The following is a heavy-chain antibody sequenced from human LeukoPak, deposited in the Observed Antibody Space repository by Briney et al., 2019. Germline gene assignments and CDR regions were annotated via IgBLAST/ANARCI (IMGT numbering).Heavy chain of an antibody. D-gene: IGHD6-25*01. V-gene: IGHV3-21*04. CDR1: EVTFSTYT. CDR3: ARARLHHRSFDLKTSYYFDY. J-gene: IGHJ4*02. Sequence: GGSLRLSCAASEVTFSTYTMTWVRQAPGKGLEWVSSISGSGNYIYYADSLKGRFTISRDNANNLLFLQMNSLRTEDTAVYYCARARLHHRSFDLKTSYYFDYWGQGTLVTVSS. CDR2: ISGSGNYI.